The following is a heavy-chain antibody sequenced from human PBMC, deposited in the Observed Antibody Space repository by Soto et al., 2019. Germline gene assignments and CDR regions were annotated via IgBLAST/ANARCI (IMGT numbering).Heavy chain of an antibody. J-gene: IGHJ6*02. D-gene: IGHD3-16*02. CDR3: ATGLSRLKYYYGMDV. CDR2: ISGSGGST. CDR1: GFTFSSYA. V-gene: IGHV3-23*01. Sequence: EVQLLESGGGLVQPGGSLRLSCAASGFTFSSYAMSWVRQAPGKGLEWVSAISGSGGSTYYADSVKGRFTISRDNSKNTLYLQMNSLRAEDTAVYYCATGLSRLKYYYGMDVWGQGTTVTVSS.